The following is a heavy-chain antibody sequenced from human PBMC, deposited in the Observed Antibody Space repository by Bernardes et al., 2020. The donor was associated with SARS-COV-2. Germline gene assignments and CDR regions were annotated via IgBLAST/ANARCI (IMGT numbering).Heavy chain of an antibody. CDR1: GFTFSSYA. CDR3: AKDLGYCSSTSCYRNHWYFDL. CDR2: ISGSGGST. D-gene: IGHD2-2*01. J-gene: IGHJ2*01. V-gene: IGHV3-23*01. Sequence: GGSLRLSCAASGFTFSSYAMSWVRQAPGKGLEWVSAISGSGGSTYYADSVKGRFTISRDNSKNTLYLQMNSPRAEDTAVYYCAKDLGYCSSTSCYRNHWYFDLWGRGTLVTVSS.